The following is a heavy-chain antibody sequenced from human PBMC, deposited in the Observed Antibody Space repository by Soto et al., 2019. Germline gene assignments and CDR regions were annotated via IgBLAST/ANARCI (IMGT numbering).Heavy chain of an antibody. Sequence: QVQLVQSGAEVKKPGSSVKVSCKASGGTFSSYAISWVRQAPGQGLEWMGGIIPIFGTANYAQKFQGRVTITADESTSTAYMELSSLGSEDTAVYYCGREGYGGSSAAFDIWGQGTMVTVSS. D-gene: IGHD2-15*01. J-gene: IGHJ3*02. CDR3: GREGYGGSSAAFDI. CDR2: IIPIFGTA. V-gene: IGHV1-69*01. CDR1: GGTFSSYA.